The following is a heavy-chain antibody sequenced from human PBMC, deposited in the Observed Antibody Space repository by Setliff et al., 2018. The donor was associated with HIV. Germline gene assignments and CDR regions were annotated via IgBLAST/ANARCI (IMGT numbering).Heavy chain of an antibody. V-gene: IGHV4-38-2*01. D-gene: IGHD3-16*01. Sequence: PSETLSLTCAVSGYSISSGYYWGWIRQPPGKGLEWIGGMYHSGSTYYSPSLKSRVTISVDTSKNQFSLKLSSVTAADTAVFYCARYRGHFDYWGQGTLVTVSS. CDR2: MYHSGST. CDR3: ARYRGHFDY. J-gene: IGHJ4*02. CDR1: GYSISSGYY.